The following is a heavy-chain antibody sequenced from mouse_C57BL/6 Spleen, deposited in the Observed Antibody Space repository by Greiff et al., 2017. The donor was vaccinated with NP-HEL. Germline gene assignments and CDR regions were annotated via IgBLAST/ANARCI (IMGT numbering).Heavy chain of an antibody. J-gene: IGHJ1*03. Sequence: EVMLVESGGGLVKPGGSLKLSCAASGFTFSDYGMHWVRQAPEQGLEWVAYISSGSSTIYYADTVKGRFTISRDNAKNTLFLQMTSLRSEDTARYYCAREEGMDWYFDVWGTGTTVTVSS. V-gene: IGHV5-17*01. CDR3: AREEGMDWYFDV. CDR2: ISSGSSTI. D-gene: IGHD2-3*01. CDR1: GFTFSDYG.